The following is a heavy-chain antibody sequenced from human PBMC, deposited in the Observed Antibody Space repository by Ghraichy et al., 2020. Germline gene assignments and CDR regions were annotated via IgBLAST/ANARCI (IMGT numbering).Heavy chain of an antibody. CDR3: ARGGDYNFDY. CDR1: GDSVSSKSAA. CDR2: TYYRSKWYS. V-gene: IGHV6-1*01. D-gene: IGHD4-11*01. J-gene: IGHJ4*02. Sequence: SQTLSLTCAISGDSVSSKSAAWNWIRQSPSRGLEWLGRTYYRSKWYSEYAVSVRGRITINPDTSKNQFSLQLNSVTPEDTAVYYCARGGDYNFDYWGQGLLVTVSS.